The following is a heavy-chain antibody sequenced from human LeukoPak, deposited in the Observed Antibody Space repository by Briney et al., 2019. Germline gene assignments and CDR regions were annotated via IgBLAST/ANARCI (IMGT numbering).Heavy chain of an antibody. CDR1: GGSISSHY. Sequence: PSETLSLTCTVSGGSISSHYWSWIRQPPGKGLEWIGYIYYSGSTNYNPSLKSRVTISVDTSKNQFSLKLSSVTAADTAVYYCAGGPRGYNFDYWGQGALVTVSS. V-gene: IGHV4-59*11. CDR3: AGGPRGYNFDY. D-gene: IGHD5-24*01. CDR2: IYYSGST. J-gene: IGHJ4*02.